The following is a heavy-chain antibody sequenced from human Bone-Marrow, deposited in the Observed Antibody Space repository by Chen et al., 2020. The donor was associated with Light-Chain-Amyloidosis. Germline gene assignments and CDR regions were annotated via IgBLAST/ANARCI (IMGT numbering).Heavy chain of an antibody. J-gene: IGHJ3*02. CDR1: GIAFSSYA. Sequence: EVQLVESGGGLLQRGGSLRISCAASGIAFSSYAMSWVRQAPGKGLEWVSTISGSGGSRYYGDSVKGRLTISRDNSKNALFLQMNSLRAEDTAVYYCAKDISYDDILPGYPADAFDIWGQGTMVTVSS. CDR3: AKDISYDDILPGYPADAFDI. V-gene: IGHV3-23*04. CDR2: ISGSGGSR. D-gene: IGHD3-9*01.